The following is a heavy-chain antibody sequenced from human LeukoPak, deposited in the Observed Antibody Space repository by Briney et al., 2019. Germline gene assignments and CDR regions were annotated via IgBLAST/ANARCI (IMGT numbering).Heavy chain of an antibody. D-gene: IGHD3-22*01. V-gene: IGHV1-69*13. CDR1: GYTFTTYG. CDR2: IIPIFGTA. J-gene: IGHJ4*02. CDR3: ARDGAYYDSSGYYNFFDY. Sequence: SVKVSCKASGYTFTTYGISWVRQAPGQGLEWMGGIIPIFGTANYAQKFQGRVTITADESTSTAYMELSSLRSEDTAVYYCARDGAYYDSSGYYNFFDYWGQGTLVTVSS.